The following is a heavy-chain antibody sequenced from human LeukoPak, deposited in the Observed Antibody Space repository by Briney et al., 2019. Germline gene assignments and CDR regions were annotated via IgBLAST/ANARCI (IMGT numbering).Heavy chain of an antibody. D-gene: IGHD7-27*01. CDR2: INPSSGGT. CDR3: ARETGGSFEYFDY. Sequence: EASVKVSCKASGYSFTSYYIHWVRQAPGQGLEWMGRINPSSGGTNYAQKFQGRFTMTRDTSITTAYMGLSSLRSDDTAVYYCARETGGSFEYFDYWGQGTLVTVSS. V-gene: IGHV1-2*06. J-gene: IGHJ4*02. CDR1: GYSFTSYY.